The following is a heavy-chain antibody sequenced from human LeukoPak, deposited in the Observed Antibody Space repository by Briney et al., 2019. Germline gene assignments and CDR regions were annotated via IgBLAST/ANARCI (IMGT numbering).Heavy chain of an antibody. CDR3: ARDGSSPSGFGFDI. CDR2: INPSGGST. CDR1: GYTFTSYY. Sequence: ASVKVSCKASGYTFTSYYMHWVRQAPGQGLEWMGIINPSGGSTSYAQKFQGRVTITRNTSTITAYMELSSLTSEDTAVYYCARDGSSPSGFGFDIWGQGTMVTVSS. J-gene: IGHJ3*02. V-gene: IGHV1-46*01. D-gene: IGHD6-19*01.